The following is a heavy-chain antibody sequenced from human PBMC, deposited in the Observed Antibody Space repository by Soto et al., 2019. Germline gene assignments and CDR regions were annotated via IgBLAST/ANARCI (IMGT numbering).Heavy chain of an antibody. D-gene: IGHD3-10*01. J-gene: IGHJ5*02. V-gene: IGHV1-8*01. Sequence: GASVKVSCKASGYTFTSYDINWVRQATGQGLEWMGWMNPNSGNTGYAQKFQGRVTMTRNTSISTAYMELSSLRSEDTAAYYCARGITMVRGSDWFDPWGQGTLVTVSS. CDR1: GYTFTSYD. CDR3: ARGITMVRGSDWFDP. CDR2: MNPNSGNT.